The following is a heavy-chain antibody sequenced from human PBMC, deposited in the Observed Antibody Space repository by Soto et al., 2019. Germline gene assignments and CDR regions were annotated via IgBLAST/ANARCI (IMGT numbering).Heavy chain of an antibody. V-gene: IGHV1-69*12. CDR3: ARVGCISTSCYFSDYFDY. Sequence: QVQLVQSGAEVKKPGSSVKVSCKASGGTFSSYAISWVRQAPGQGLEWMGGIIPIFGTANYAQKFQGRVTIPADESTSTAYMELSSLRSEDTAVYYCARVGCISTSCYFSDYFDYWGQGTLVTVSS. CDR2: IIPIFGTA. J-gene: IGHJ4*02. CDR1: GGTFSSYA. D-gene: IGHD2-2*01.